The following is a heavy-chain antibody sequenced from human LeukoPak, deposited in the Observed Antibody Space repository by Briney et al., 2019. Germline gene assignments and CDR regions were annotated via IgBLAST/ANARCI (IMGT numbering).Heavy chain of an antibody. D-gene: IGHD4/OR15-4a*01. V-gene: IGHV3-53*01. CDR3: ARRAGAYSHPYDY. Sequence: GGSLRLSCVASGFTFSSHGMSWVRQAPGKGLEWVSIYSDNTHYSDSVKGRFTISRDNSKNTLYLQMNSLRAEDTAVYYCARRAGAYSHPYDYWGQGTLVTVSS. CDR2: YSDNT. CDR1: GFTFSSHG. J-gene: IGHJ4*02.